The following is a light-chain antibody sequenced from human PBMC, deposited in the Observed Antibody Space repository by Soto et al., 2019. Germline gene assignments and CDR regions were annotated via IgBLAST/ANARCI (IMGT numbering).Light chain of an antibody. Sequence: EIVLTQSPGTVSLSPGERATLSCRASQSVSSRNLAWYRQKPGQAPSRLIFGASNRATGIPDRFSGSGSETDFTLTISRLEPEDCAVYYCLRYGDSPPAYTFGQGTKLEIK. V-gene: IGKV3-20*01. CDR1: QSVSSRN. J-gene: IGKJ2*01. CDR3: LRYGDSPPAYT. CDR2: GAS.